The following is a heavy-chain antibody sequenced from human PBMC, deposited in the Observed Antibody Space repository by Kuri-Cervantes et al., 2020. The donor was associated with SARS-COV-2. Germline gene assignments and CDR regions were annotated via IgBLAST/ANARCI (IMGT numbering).Heavy chain of an antibody. V-gene: IGHV4-39*01. D-gene: IGHD3-16*01. CDR2: IYYSGST. J-gene: IGHJ4*02. CDR3: ARVRLCFDY. Sequence: GSLRLSCAASGFTFSSYAMSWVRQAPGKGLEWIGSIYYSGSTYYNPSLKSRVTISVDTSKNQFSLKLSSVTAADTAVYYCARVRLCFDYWGQGTLVTVSS. CDR1: GFTFSSYA.